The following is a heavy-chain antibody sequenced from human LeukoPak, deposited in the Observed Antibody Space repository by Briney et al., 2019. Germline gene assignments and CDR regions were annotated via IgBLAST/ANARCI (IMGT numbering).Heavy chain of an antibody. CDR1: GFTLSSYP. CDR3: ARKPPDVTGTYDY. V-gene: IGHV3-48*02. D-gene: IGHD1-7*01. CDR2: IGTSGSSI. Sequence: GGSLRLSCAASGFTLSSYPMSWVRQAPGKGLKWVSYIGTSGSSIIYADSVKGRFTISRDNAKNSLYLQMSSLRDEDTAVYYCARKPPDVTGTYDYWGQGTLVTVSS. J-gene: IGHJ4*02.